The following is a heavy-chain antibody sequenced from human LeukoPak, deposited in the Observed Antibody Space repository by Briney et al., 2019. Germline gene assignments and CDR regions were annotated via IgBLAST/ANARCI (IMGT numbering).Heavy chain of an antibody. CDR1: GGSFSGYY. Sequence: SETLSLTCAVYGGSFSGYYWSWIRQPPGKGLEWIGEFNHSGSTNYNPSLKSRVTISVDTSKNQFSLKLSSVTAADTAVYYCARGRVYYYDSSGYYYPDFDYWGQGTLVTVSS. J-gene: IGHJ4*02. V-gene: IGHV4-34*01. CDR2: FNHSGST. CDR3: ARGRVYYYDSSGYYYPDFDY. D-gene: IGHD3-22*01.